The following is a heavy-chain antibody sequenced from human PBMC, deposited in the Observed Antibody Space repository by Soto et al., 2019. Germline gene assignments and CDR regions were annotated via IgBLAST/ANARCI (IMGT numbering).Heavy chain of an antibody. D-gene: IGHD2-15*01. CDR1: GFTFSSYA. CDR3: ARPMVVAATLYYYYGMDV. V-gene: IGHV3-30-3*01. J-gene: IGHJ6*02. CDR2: ISYDGSNK. Sequence: GGSLRLSCAASGFTFSSYAMHWVRQAPGKGLEWVAVISYDGSNKYYADSVKGRFTISRDNSKNTLYLQMNSLRAEDTAVYYCARPMVVAATLYYYYGMDVWGQGTMVTVSS.